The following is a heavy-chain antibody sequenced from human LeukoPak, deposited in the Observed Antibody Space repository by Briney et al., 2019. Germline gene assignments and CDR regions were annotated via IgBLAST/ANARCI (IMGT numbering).Heavy chain of an antibody. CDR2: INAGNGNT. J-gene: IGHJ4*02. D-gene: IGHD1-26*01. Sequence: GASVKVSCKVSGYTLTELSMHWVRQAPGKGLEWMGWINAGNGNTKYSQKFQGRVTITRDTSASTAYMELSSLRSEDTAVYYCARGGSGSYYSVYWGQGTLVTVSS. CDR1: GYTLTELS. CDR3: ARGGSGSYYSVY. V-gene: IGHV1-3*01.